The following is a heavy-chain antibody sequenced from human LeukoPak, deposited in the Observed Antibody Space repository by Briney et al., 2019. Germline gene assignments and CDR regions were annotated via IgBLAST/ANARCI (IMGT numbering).Heavy chain of an antibody. Sequence: GGSLRLSCAASGFTFSTYAMIWVRQAPGKGLDWVSAINDSGGTTYYADCVKGRFTISRDNSKNTLYLQMNSLRAEDTAVYYCAKVPLYAFWSGYDYWGQGTLVTVSS. J-gene: IGHJ4*02. D-gene: IGHD3-3*01. CDR2: INDSGGTT. V-gene: IGHV3-23*01. CDR3: AKVPLYAFWSGYDY. CDR1: GFTFSTYA.